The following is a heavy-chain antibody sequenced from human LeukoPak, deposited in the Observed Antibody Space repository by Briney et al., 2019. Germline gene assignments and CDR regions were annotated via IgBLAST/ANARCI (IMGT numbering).Heavy chain of an antibody. V-gene: IGHV3-53*01. J-gene: IGHJ4*02. D-gene: IGHD6-6*01. CDR2: IYSGGST. CDR1: GFTVSSNY. Sequence: GGSLRLSCAAPGFTVSSNYMSWVRQAPGKGLEWVSVIYSGGSTYYADSVKGRFTISRDNSKNTLYLQMNSLRAEGTAVYYCARALSPEQLAVGYWGQGTLVTVSS. CDR3: ARALSPEQLAVGY.